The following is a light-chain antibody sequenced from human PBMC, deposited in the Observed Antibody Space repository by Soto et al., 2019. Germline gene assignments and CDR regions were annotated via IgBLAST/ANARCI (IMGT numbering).Light chain of an antibody. J-gene: IGKJ1*01. Sequence: DIVLTQSPATLSLSPGERATLSCRASQSVSSYLAWYQQKPGQAPRLLIYDASNRATGIPARFSASGSGTDFTLTISRLEPEDFAVYYCQQYKTFGQGTKVDIK. V-gene: IGKV3-11*01. CDR2: DAS. CDR3: QQYKT. CDR1: QSVSSY.